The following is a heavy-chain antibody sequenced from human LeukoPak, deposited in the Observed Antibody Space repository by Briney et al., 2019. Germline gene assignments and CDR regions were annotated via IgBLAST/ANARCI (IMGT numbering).Heavy chain of an antibody. V-gene: IGHV3-48*01. CDR1: GFTFSSYS. Sequence: GGSLRLSCAASGFTFSSYSMNWVRQAPGKGLEWVSYIHINSSVTKYADSVKGRFTISRDNSKNSLHLQMNSLRVEDTAVYYCAKMVYGTGLDSWGQGTLVTVSS. D-gene: IGHD2-8*01. CDR3: AKMVYGTGLDS. CDR2: IHINSSVT. J-gene: IGHJ4*02.